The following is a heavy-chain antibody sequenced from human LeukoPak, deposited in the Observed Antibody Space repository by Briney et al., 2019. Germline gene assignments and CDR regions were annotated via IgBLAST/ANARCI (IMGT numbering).Heavy chain of an antibody. D-gene: IGHD4-17*01. V-gene: IGHV1-69*04. J-gene: IGHJ4*02. CDR1: GGTSSSYA. CDR3: ARQWVTTDFDY. CDR2: IIPVLGIA. Sequence: ASVKVSCKASGGTSSSYAISWVRQAPGQGLEWMGRIIPVLGIANYAQKFQGRVTITADKSTSTAYMELSSLRSEDMAVYYCARQWVTTDFDYWGQGTLVTVSS.